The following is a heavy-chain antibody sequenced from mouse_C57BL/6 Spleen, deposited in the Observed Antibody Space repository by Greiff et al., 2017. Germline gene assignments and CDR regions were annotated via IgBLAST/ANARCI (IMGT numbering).Heavy chain of an antibody. Sequence: EVKLMESGGGLVQPGGSLSLSCAASGFTFTDYYMHWVRQPPGKALEWLGFIRNKANGYTTEYSASVKGRFTISRDNSQSILYLQMNALRAEDSATYDCARYYYGSSYWYFDVWGTGTTVTVSS. J-gene: IGHJ1*03. CDR1: GFTFTDYY. D-gene: IGHD1-1*01. CDR3: ARYYYGSSYWYFDV. CDR2: IRNKANGYTT. V-gene: IGHV7-3*01.